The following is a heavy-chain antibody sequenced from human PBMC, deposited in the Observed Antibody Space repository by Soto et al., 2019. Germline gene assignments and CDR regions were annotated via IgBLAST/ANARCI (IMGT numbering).Heavy chain of an antibody. Sequence: SETLSLTCSVSGGSISSYYWSWIRQPPGKGLEWIGYIYYSGSTNYNPSLKSRVTISVDTSKNQFSLKLSSVTAADTAVYYCAREAYSSSHSRWFDPWGKGTLVTVSS. CDR2: IYYSGST. J-gene: IGHJ5*02. V-gene: IGHV4-59*01. CDR1: GGSISSYY. CDR3: AREAYSSSHSRWFDP. D-gene: IGHD6-19*01.